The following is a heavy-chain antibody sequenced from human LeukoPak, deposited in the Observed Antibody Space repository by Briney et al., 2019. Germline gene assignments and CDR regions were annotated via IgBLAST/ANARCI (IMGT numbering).Heavy chain of an antibody. CDR2: ISSSSSYI. Sequence: GSLRLSCAASGFTFSSYSMNWVRQAPGKGLEWVSSISSSSSYIYYADSVKGRFTISRDNAKNSLYLQMNSLRAEDTAVYYCARDLLSGYHDAFDIWGQGTMVTVSS. J-gene: IGHJ3*02. V-gene: IGHV3-21*01. CDR1: GFTFSSYS. CDR3: ARDLLSGYHDAFDI. D-gene: IGHD3-3*01.